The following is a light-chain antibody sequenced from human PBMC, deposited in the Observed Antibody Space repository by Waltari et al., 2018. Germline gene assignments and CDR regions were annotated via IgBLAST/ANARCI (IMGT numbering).Light chain of an antibody. V-gene: IGLV2-14*03. CDR3: SSYTSSSTLV. J-gene: IGLJ2*01. CDR2: EVS. CDR1: SSDVGDSHY. Sequence: QSALPQPASVSGSPGQSLTLSCTGTSSDVGDSHYVSWYQQHPVKAPTLLIYEVSKRPSGIANRFSGSKSGSTASLTISGLQAEDEADYYCSSYTSSSTLVFGGGTKLTVL.